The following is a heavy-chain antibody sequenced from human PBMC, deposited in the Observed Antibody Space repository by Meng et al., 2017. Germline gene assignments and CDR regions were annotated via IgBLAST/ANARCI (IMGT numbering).Heavy chain of an antibody. CDR2: INHSRST. CDR1: GGSFSGYY. Sequence: QGRLKQWGAGLLKPSGPLSLTCAVYGGSFSGYYWSWIRQPPGKGLEWIGEINHSRSTNYNPSLKSRVTISVDTSKNQFSLKLSSVTAADTAVYYCARGRLRAYGSGSPEDYWGQGTLVTVSS. D-gene: IGHD3-10*01. J-gene: IGHJ4*02. CDR3: ARGRLRAYGSGSPEDY. V-gene: IGHV4-34*01.